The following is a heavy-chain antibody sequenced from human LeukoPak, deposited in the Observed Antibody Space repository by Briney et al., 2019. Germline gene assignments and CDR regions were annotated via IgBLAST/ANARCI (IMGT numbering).Heavy chain of an antibody. CDR3: ARVGNRRGYSGYDSY. J-gene: IGHJ4*02. Sequence: SETLSLTCTVSGGSISSYYWSWIRQPPGKGLEWIGYIYYSGSTNYNPSLKSRVTISVDTSKNQFSLKLSSVTAADTAVYYCARVGNRRGYSGYDSYWGQGTLVTVSS. D-gene: IGHD5-12*01. V-gene: IGHV4-59*12. CDR2: IYYSGST. CDR1: GGSISSYY.